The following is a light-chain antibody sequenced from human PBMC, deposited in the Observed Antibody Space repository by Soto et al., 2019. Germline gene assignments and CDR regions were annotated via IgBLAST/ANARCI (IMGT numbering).Light chain of an antibody. CDR2: WAS. CDR1: QSVLYSSDNQNY. V-gene: IGKV4-1*01. J-gene: IGKJ5*01. Sequence: DIVMTQSPDSLAVSLGERATINCKSSQSVLYSSDNQNYLAWYQQKPGQPPKLPIYWASTRKSGVPDRFSGSGSGTDFTLTISRLEPEDFAVFYCQHYDSLPSTFGQGTRLEIK. CDR3: QHYDSLPST.